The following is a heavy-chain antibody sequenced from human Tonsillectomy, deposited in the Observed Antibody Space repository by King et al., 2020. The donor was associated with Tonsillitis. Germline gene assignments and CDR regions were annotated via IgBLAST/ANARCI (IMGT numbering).Heavy chain of an antibody. Sequence: LQLQESGPGLVKPSETLSLTCTVSGGSISSSSYYWGWIRQPPGKGLEWIGSIYYSGSTYYNPSLKSRVTISVDTSTNQFSLKLSSVTAADTAVYYCARRGRITIFGVVKRDFDYWGQGTLVTVSS. J-gene: IGHJ4*02. V-gene: IGHV4-39*01. CDR3: ARRGRITIFGVVKRDFDY. D-gene: IGHD3-3*01. CDR2: IYYSGST. CDR1: GGSISSSSYY.